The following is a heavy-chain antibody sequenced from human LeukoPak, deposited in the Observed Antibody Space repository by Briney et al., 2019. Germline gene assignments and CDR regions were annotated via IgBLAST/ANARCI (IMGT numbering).Heavy chain of an antibody. Sequence: GESLKISCQGSGYSFTSYWIGWVRQMPGKGLEWMGVIYPGDSDTRYSPSFQGQVTISADKSISTAYLQWSSLKASDTAMYYCARLGQWELLPFDYWGQGTLVTVSS. CDR3: ARLGQWELLPFDY. V-gene: IGHV5-51*01. CDR2: IYPGDSDT. D-gene: IGHD1-26*01. J-gene: IGHJ4*02. CDR1: GYSFTSYW.